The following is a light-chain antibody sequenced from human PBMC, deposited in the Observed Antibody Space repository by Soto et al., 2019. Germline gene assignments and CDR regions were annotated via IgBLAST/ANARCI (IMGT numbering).Light chain of an antibody. J-gene: IGKJ4*01. CDR3: QQHINWPLT. V-gene: IGKV3-15*01. CDR2: GAS. Sequence: EIVMTQSPATLSVSPGERVTLSCRASQSVSSNLAWYQQKVGQAPRLLIYGASTRATGIPARFSGSGSGTEFTLTISSLEPEDFALYYCQQHINWPLTFGGGTKVDIK. CDR1: QSVSSN.